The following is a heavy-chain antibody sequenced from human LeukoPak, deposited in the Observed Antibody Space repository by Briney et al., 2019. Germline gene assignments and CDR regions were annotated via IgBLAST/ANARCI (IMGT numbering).Heavy chain of an antibody. CDR1: GGSISSYY. D-gene: IGHD6-13*01. CDR2: IYYSGST. CDR3: ARAIIAAAGTQYFQH. J-gene: IGHJ1*01. Sequence: KASETLSLTCTVSGGSISSYYWSWIRQPPGKGLEWIGYIYYSGSTNYNPSLKSRVTISVDTSKNQFSLKLSSVTAADTAVYYCARAIIAAAGTQYFQHWGQGTLVTVSS. V-gene: IGHV4-59*08.